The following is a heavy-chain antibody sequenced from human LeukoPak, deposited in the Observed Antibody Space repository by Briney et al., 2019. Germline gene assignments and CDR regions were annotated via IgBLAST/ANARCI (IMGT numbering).Heavy chain of an antibody. V-gene: IGHV4-4*02. Sequence: SGTLSLTCAVSGGSISSSNWWSWVRQPPGKGLEWIGEIYHSGSTNYNPSLKSRVTISVDKSKNQFSLKLSSVTAADTAVYYCASPALNCSSTSCSYYFDYWGQGTLVTVSS. CDR1: GGSISSSNW. CDR3: ASPALNCSSTSCSYYFDY. D-gene: IGHD2-2*01. J-gene: IGHJ4*02. CDR2: IYHSGST.